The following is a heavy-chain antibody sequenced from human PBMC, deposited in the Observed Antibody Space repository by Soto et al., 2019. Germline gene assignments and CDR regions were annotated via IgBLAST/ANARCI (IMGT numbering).Heavy chain of an antibody. D-gene: IGHD6-19*01. V-gene: IGHV3-9*01. Sequence: EVQLVESGGGLVQPGRSLRLSCAASGFTFDDYAMHWVRQAPGKGLEWVSGISWNSGSIGYADSVKGRFTISRDNAKNSLYLQMNRLRAEDTALYYCAKDKGYSSGWFDYWGQGTLVTVSS. CDR2: ISWNSGSI. J-gene: IGHJ4*02. CDR1: GFTFDDYA. CDR3: AKDKGYSSGWFDY.